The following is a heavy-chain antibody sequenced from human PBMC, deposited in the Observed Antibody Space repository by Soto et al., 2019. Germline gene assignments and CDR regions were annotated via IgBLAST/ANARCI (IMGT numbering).Heavy chain of an antibody. V-gene: IGHV1-2*02. Sequence: ASVKVSCKASGYPFSDNQIHWLRRAPGQGLGWMGRINPKSDDTNYAQKFQGRVTMTRDTSIDTAYLELTGLTSDDTATYYCARKHSLDYIRWGLDPWGQGTLVTVSS. CDR1: GYPFSDNQ. CDR3: ARKHSLDYIRWGLDP. J-gene: IGHJ5*02. D-gene: IGHD4-4*01. CDR2: INPKSDDT.